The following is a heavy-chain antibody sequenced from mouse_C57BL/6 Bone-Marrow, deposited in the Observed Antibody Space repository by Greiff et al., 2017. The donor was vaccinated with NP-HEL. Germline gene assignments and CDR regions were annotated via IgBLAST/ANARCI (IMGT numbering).Heavy chain of an antibody. D-gene: IGHD3-2*02. V-gene: IGHV5-4*01. J-gene: IGHJ4*01. CDR1: GFTFSSYA. CDR3: ARDGGYGY. CDR2: ISDGGSYT. Sequence: EVHLVESGGGLVKPGGSLKLSCAASGFTFSSYAMSWVRQTPEKRLEWVATISDGGSYTYYPDNVKGRFTISRDNAKNNLYLQMSHLKSEDTAMYYCARDGGYGYWGQGTSVTVSS.